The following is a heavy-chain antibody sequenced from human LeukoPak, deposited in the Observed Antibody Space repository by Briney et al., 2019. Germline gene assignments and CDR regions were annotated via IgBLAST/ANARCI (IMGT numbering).Heavy chain of an antibody. D-gene: IGHD4/OR15-4a*01. Sequence: PGGSLRLSCAASGFTFSNSWMSWVRQTPEKGLEWVANMSPDGTEKYYVDSVKGRFTISRDNAKNSLYLQMNSLRAEDTAVYSCARRTNYLAFDYWGQGTLATVSS. V-gene: IGHV3-7*01. CDR2: MSPDGTEK. CDR3: ARRTNYLAFDY. J-gene: IGHJ4*02. CDR1: GFTFSNSW.